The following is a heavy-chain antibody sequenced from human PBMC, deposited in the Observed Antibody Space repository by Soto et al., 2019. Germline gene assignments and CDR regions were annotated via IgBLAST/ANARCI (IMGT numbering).Heavy chain of an antibody. CDR1: GGTFSSYA. CDR3: ARASGIAAAGDYYYGMDV. Sequence: QVQLVQSGAEVKKPGSSVKVSCKTSGGTFSSYAISWVRQAPGQGLEWMGGIIPIFGTANYAQKFQGRVTITADESTSTAYMELSSLRSEDTAVYYCARASGIAAAGDYYYGMDVWGQGTTVTVSS. CDR2: IIPIFGTA. V-gene: IGHV1-69*01. D-gene: IGHD6-13*01. J-gene: IGHJ6*02.